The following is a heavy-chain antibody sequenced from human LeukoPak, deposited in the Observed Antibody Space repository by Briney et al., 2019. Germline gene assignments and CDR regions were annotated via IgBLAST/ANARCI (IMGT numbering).Heavy chain of an antibody. CDR1: GFTFSSYS. CDR3: AREFYTDYYDSSGSAFDY. CDR2: ISSSSSTI. J-gene: IGHJ4*02. V-gene: IGHV3-48*01. Sequence: GGSLRLSCAASGFTFSSYSMNWVRQAPGKGLEWVSYISSSSSTIYYADSVKGRFTISRDNAKNSLYLQMNSLRAEDTAVYYCAREFYTDYYDSSGSAFDYWGQGTLVTVSS. D-gene: IGHD3-22*01.